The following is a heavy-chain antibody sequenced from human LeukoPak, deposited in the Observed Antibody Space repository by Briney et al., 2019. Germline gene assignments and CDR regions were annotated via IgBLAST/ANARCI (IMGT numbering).Heavy chain of an antibody. Sequence: ASVKVSCKAFGYTFTSNYMHWVRQAPGQGLEWMGWINPNSGGTNYAQKFQGRVTMTRDMSTSTVYMELSSLRSEDTAVYYCARDLRAARPHFFEYTRYNWFDPWGQGTLVTVSS. CDR1: GYTFTSNY. D-gene: IGHD6-6*01. CDR3: ARDLRAARPHFFEYTRYNWFDP. V-gene: IGHV1-2*02. CDR2: INPNSGGT. J-gene: IGHJ5*02.